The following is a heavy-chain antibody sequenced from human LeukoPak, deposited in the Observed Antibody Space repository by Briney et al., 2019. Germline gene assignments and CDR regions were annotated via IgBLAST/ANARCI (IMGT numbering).Heavy chain of an antibody. CDR1: GFTFSSYS. Sequence: GGSLRLSCAASGFTFSSYSMNWARQAPGKGLEWVSSISRSSSYIYYADSVKGRFTISRDNAKNSLYLQMNSLRAEDTAVYYCARGLMVRGENDAFDIWGQGTMVTVSS. J-gene: IGHJ3*02. CDR2: ISRSSSYI. V-gene: IGHV3-21*01. CDR3: ARGLMVRGENDAFDI. D-gene: IGHD3-10*01.